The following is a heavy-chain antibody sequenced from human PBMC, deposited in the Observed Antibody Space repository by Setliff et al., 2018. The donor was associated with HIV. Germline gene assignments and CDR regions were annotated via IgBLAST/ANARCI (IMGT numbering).Heavy chain of an antibody. CDR2: INHSGST. CDR1: GGSFSGHY. Sequence: PSETLSLTCAVYGGSFSGHYWSWIRQPPGKGLEWIGEINHSGSTYYNPSLKSRVTISVDTSKNQFSLKLSSVTAADTAVFYCARLTTTYYYDSSAYYHPVWGQGTLVTVSS. V-gene: IGHV4-34*01. D-gene: IGHD3-22*01. J-gene: IGHJ4*02. CDR3: ARLTTTYYYDSSAYYHPV.